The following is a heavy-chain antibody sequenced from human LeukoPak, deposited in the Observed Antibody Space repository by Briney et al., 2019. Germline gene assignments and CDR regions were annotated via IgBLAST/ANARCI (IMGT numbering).Heavy chain of an antibody. Sequence: SQTLSLTCTVSGGSISSGSYYWSWIRQPAGKRLEWIGRIYTSGSTNYNPSLKSRVTISVDTSKNQFSLKLSSVTAADTAVYYCARAMVVTYYFDYWGQGTLVTVSS. J-gene: IGHJ4*02. V-gene: IGHV4-61*02. CDR3: ARAMVVTYYFDY. CDR2: IYTSGST. CDR1: GGSISSGSYY. D-gene: IGHD4-23*01.